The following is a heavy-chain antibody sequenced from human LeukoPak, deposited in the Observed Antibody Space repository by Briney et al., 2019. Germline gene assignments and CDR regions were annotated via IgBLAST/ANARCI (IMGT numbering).Heavy chain of an antibody. Sequence: PGGSLSLLCAASGFTFSSYWMRWVRPAPGKGLEWVANIMQDGSDIYYVDSVKGRFTISRDNAKNSLYLQMNSLRAEDTAVYYCARRRYSGSSQHFDYWGQGTLVTVSS. J-gene: IGHJ4*02. CDR3: ARRRYSGSSQHFDY. V-gene: IGHV3-7*01. D-gene: IGHD1-26*01. CDR2: IMQDGSDI. CDR1: GFTFSSYW.